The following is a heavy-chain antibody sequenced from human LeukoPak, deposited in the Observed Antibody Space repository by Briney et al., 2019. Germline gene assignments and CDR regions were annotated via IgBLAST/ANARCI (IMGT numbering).Heavy chain of an antibody. CDR2: IYYSGDT. CDR1: GGSINSTRYY. D-gene: IGHD4-11*01. J-gene: IGHJ6*03. Sequence: SETLSLTCTVSGGSINSTRYYWGWIRQPPGKGLEWIGSIYYSGDTHYNPSLRSRVTISVDTSKNQFSLRMHSMTAADTPFYYCATGSMTTRYYYYFHMDVWGPGTTVTVSS. V-gene: IGHV4-39*01. CDR3: ATGSMTTRYYYYFHMDV.